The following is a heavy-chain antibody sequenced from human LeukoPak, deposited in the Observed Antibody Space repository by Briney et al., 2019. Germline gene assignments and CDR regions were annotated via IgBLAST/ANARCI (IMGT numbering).Heavy chain of an antibody. V-gene: IGHV4-34*01. D-gene: IGHD4-23*01. CDR2: INHSGST. CDR3: ARVHGNAPRLRWGGYYYMDV. Sequence: SETLSLTCTVSGGSISSYYWSWIRQPPGKGLEWIGEINHSGSTNYNPSLKSRVTISVDTSKNQFSLKLSSVTAADTAVYYCARVHGNAPRLRWGGYYYMDVWGKGTTVTVSS. J-gene: IGHJ6*03. CDR1: GGSISSYY.